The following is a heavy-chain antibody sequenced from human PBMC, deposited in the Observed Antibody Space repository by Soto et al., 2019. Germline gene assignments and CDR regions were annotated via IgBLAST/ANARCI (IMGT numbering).Heavy chain of an antibody. CDR2: IYYSGST. Sequence: SETLSLTCAVSGGSFRGFYWSWIRQPPGKGLEWIGYIYYSGSTYYNPSLKSRVTISVDTSKNQFSLKLSSVTAADTAVYYCARESGGSGSYPSYGMDVWGQGTTVTVSS. CDR1: GGSFRGFY. J-gene: IGHJ6*02. D-gene: IGHD3-10*01. CDR3: ARESGGSGSYPSYGMDV. V-gene: IGHV4-30-4*01.